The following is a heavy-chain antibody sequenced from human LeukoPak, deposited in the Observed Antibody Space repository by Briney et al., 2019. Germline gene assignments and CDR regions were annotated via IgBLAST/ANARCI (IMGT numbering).Heavy chain of an antibody. J-gene: IGHJ4*02. CDR3: ARPLGSGWFGPFDS. CDR2: VSGSGTNS. CDR1: GFTFSAFA. D-gene: IGHD6-19*01. V-gene: IGHV3-23*01. Sequence: PGGSLRLSCAASGFTFSAFAINWVREAPGKALEWVSAVSGSGTNSYYADSVKGRFTISRDNAKNTLYLQMNSLRAEDTAVYYCARPLGSGWFGPFDSWGEGTLVTASS.